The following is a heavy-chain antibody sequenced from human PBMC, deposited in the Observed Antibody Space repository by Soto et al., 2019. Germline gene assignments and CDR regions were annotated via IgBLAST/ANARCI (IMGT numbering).Heavy chain of an antibody. CDR3: ARTLNPFGIVDH. CDR1: GGSISSGDYY. CDR2: IYYSGST. V-gene: IGHV4-30-4*01. D-gene: IGHD2-21*01. J-gene: IGHJ5*02. Sequence: SETLSLTCTVSGGSISSGDYYWSWIRQPPGKGLEWIGYIYYSGSTYYNPSLKSRVTISIDTSKNQFSLKLSSVTAADTAVYYCARTLNPFGIVDHWGQGTLVTVSS.